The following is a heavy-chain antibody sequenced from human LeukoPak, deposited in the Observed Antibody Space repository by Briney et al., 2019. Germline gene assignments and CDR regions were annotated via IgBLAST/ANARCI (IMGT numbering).Heavy chain of an antibody. CDR1: GGTFSSSA. Sequence: ASVKVSCKASGGTFSSSAISWVRQAPGQGLEWMGRIIPILGIANYAQKFQGRVTITADKSTSTAYMELGSLRSEDTAVYYCAKLSTVVSRGFDYWGQGTLVTVSS. V-gene: IGHV1-69*04. CDR2: IIPILGIA. J-gene: IGHJ4*02. CDR3: AKLSTVVSRGFDY. D-gene: IGHD4-23*01.